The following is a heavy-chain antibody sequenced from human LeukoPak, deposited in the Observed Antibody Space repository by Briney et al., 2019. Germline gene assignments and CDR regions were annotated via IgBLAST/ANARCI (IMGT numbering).Heavy chain of an antibody. D-gene: IGHD4-11*01. J-gene: IGHJ6*03. CDR1: GFTFSSYS. CDR2: ISSSSSYI. CDR3: AKYGNYDYYFYFYYMDV. Sequence: GGSPRLSCAASGFTFSSYSMNWVRQAPGKGLEWVSSISSSSSYIYYADSVKGRFTISRDNSKNSLYLQMNSLTTEDTALYYCAKYGNYDYYFYFYYMDVWGNGTTVTVSS. V-gene: IGHV3-21*04.